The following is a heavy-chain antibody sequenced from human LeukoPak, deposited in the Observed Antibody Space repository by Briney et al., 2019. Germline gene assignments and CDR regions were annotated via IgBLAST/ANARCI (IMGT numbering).Heavy chain of an antibody. CDR2: VNHSGST. Sequence: SETLSLTCAVYGGSFRGYYWSWIRQPPGKGLEWIGEVNHSGSTNYNPSLKSRVTISVDTSKNQFSLKLISVTAADTAVYYCASGNRGYCSGGSCYWDWFDPWGQGTLVTVSS. D-gene: IGHD2-15*01. V-gene: IGHV4-34*01. CDR3: ASGNRGYCSGGSCYWDWFDP. J-gene: IGHJ5*02. CDR1: GGSFRGYY.